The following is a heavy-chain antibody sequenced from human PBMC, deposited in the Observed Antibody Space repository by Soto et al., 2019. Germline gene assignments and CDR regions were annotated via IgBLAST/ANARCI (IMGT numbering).Heavy chain of an antibody. J-gene: IGHJ1*01. V-gene: IGHV3-48*03. CDR3: ASGRYCSGGSCYDGEYFQH. CDR1: GFTFSSYE. Sequence: ESGGGLVQPGGSLRLSCAASGFTFSSYEMNWVRQAPGKGLEWVSYISSSGSTIYYADSVKGRFTISRDNAKNSLYLQMNSLRAEDTAVYYCASGRYCSGGSCYDGEYFQHWGQGTLVTVSS. CDR2: ISSSGSTI. D-gene: IGHD2-15*01.